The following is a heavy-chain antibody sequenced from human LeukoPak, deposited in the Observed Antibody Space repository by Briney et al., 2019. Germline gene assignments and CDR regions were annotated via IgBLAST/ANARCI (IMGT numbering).Heavy chain of an antibody. Sequence: SETLSLTCTVSGGSISNYYWSWLRQPPGKGLEWIGYIYYSGSTNYNPSLKSRVTISVDTSKNQFSLKLSSVTAADTAVYYCARDSSGYYYFDYWGQGTLVTVSS. CDR3: ARDSSGYYYFDY. CDR1: GGSISNYY. V-gene: IGHV4-59*12. CDR2: IYYSGST. J-gene: IGHJ4*02. D-gene: IGHD3-22*01.